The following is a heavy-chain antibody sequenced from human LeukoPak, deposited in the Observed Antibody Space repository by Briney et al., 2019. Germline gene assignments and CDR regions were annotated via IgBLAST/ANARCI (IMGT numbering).Heavy chain of an antibody. V-gene: IGHV3-53*01. CDR1: GFTVSSYS. CDR3: ARDNLSAMDV. Sequence: GGSLRLSCAASGFTVSSYSMNWVRQAPGKGLEWVSVLYTTNTAYYADSVKGRFTISRDNSKNTLYLQMNSLRAEDTAVYYCARDNLSAMDVWGQGTTVTVSS. CDR2: LYTTNTA. J-gene: IGHJ6*02. D-gene: IGHD3-9*01.